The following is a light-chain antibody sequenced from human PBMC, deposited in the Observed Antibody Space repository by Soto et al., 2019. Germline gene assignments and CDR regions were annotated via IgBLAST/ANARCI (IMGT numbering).Light chain of an antibody. CDR1: KIGSKS. J-gene: IGLJ3*02. CDR2: DDS. V-gene: IGLV3-21*02. Sequence: SYELTQPPSVSVAPGQTASITCGGNKIGSKSVHWYQQKPGQAPVLVVFDDSDRPSGIPERFSGSNSGNTATLTISRVEAGDEADYHCQVWDSSNDHGVFGGGTKLTVL. CDR3: QVWDSSNDHGV.